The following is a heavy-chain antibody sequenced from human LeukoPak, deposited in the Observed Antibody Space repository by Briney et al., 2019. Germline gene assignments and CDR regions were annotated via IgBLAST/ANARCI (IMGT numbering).Heavy chain of an antibody. CDR1: GGSVSNYY. CDR2: IYYSGST. Sequence: ETLSLTCTVSGGSVSNYYWSWIRQPPGKGLEWIGYIYYSGSTYYNPSLRSRVTISVDTSKNQFSLNLNSVTAADTAVYYCARALSGTYGLFQHWGQGTLVTVSS. CDR3: ARALSGTYGLFQH. V-gene: IGHV4-59*02. D-gene: IGHD1-26*01. J-gene: IGHJ1*01.